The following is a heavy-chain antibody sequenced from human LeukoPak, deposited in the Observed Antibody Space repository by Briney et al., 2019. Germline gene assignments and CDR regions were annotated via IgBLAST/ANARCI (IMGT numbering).Heavy chain of an antibody. Sequence: GGSLRLSCAASGFSFSSYAIQWVRQAPGKGLEWVAGISYDGAKKYYADAVKGRFTLSKDTSKRTLYLQMTSLRGDDTAVYYCARRRYYDSTYYYYYMDVWGKGTPVTVSS. CDR2: ISYDGAKK. V-gene: IGHV3-30-3*01. J-gene: IGHJ6*03. CDR1: GFSFSSYA. D-gene: IGHD3-3*01. CDR3: ARRRYYDSTYYYYYMDV.